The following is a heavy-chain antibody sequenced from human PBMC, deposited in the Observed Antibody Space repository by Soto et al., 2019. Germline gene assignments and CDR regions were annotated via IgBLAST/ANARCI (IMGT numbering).Heavy chain of an antibody. CDR2: IYTNEHI. J-gene: IGHJ4*02. CDR1: GGSISPYY. D-gene: IGHD6-13*01. CDR3: ARDRLGEDQQPFDY. V-gene: IGHV4-4*07. Sequence: SETLSLTCTVSGGSISPYYWSWLRQPAGKGLELIGRIYTNEHINYNSSLRSRLTLSVDTSRNQFSLKLSSVTAADTAVYYCARDRLGEDQQPFDYWGQGTLVTVSS.